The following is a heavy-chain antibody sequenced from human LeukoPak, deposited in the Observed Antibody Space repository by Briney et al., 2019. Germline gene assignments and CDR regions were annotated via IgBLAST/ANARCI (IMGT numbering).Heavy chain of an antibody. Sequence: GGSLRLSCAASGFTFSIYSMNCVRQAPGKGVEWVSSISSSSSYIYYADSVKGRFTIPRDNAKNSLYLQMNSLRAEDTAVYYCARVRRWLPTSNYWGQGTLVTVSS. D-gene: IGHD5-12*01. CDR2: ISSSSSYI. CDR1: GFTFSIYS. CDR3: ARVRRWLPTSNY. J-gene: IGHJ4*02. V-gene: IGHV3-21*01.